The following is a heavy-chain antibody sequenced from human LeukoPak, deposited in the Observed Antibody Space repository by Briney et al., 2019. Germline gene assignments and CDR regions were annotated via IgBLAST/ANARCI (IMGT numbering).Heavy chain of an antibody. V-gene: IGHV3-13*01. CDR3: ARDTSGYYDSSGSFDY. Sequence: GGSLRLSCAASGFTFIDYDMHWVRQVIGKGLEWVSAIGIRGDTHYSGSVKGRFTISRENAESSLYLQMNSLRAEDTAVYYCARDTSGYYDSSGSFDYWGQGTLVTVSS. D-gene: IGHD3-22*01. CDR2: IGIRGDT. CDR1: GFTFIDYD. J-gene: IGHJ4*02.